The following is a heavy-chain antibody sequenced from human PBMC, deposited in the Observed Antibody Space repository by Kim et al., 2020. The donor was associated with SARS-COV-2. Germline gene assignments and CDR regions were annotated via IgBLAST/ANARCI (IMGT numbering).Heavy chain of an antibody. CDR2: SRDKTNRYTT. J-gene: IGHJ1*01. D-gene: IGHD3-10*01. CDR1: GFTFSDYY. Sequence: GGSLRLSCAASGFTFSDYYMHWVRQAPGKGLEWVGRSRDKTNRYTTEYAASVRGRFIISRDDSKNSLYLQMNSLKTEDTAVYYCTRGGSGSSKEYFQFWGQGTLAIVSS. CDR3: TRGGSGSSKEYFQF. V-gene: IGHV3-72*01.